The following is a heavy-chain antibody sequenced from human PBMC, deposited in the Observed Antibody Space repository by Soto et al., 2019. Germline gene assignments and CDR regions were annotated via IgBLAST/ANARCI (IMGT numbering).Heavy chain of an antibody. CDR1: GGTLSYNA. Sequence: QVQLVQSGADVKKPGSSVKVSCKASGGTLSYNAFSWVRQAPGQGLEWMGGIVTIFGTANHAQKFQDRVTITADESTRTVYMELRSLRSEDTAVYYCAGNGAYSSSQFGLDVWGQGTTVTVSS. CDR2: IVTIFGTA. V-gene: IGHV1-69*01. J-gene: IGHJ6*02. CDR3: AGNGAYSSSQFGLDV. D-gene: IGHD6-13*01.